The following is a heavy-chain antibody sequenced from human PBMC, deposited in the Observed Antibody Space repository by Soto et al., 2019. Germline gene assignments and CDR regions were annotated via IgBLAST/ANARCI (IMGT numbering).Heavy chain of an antibody. CDR2: INHSGST. CDR3: ARVREEWRVLDY. J-gene: IGHJ4*02. V-gene: IGHV4-34*01. D-gene: IGHD3-3*01. CDR1: GGSFSGYY. Sequence: PSETLSLTCAVYGGSFSGYYLSWMRQPPGKGLEWIGEINHSGSTNYNPSLKSRVTISVDTSKNQFSLKLSSVTAADTAAYYCARVREEWRVLDYWGQGTLVTVYS.